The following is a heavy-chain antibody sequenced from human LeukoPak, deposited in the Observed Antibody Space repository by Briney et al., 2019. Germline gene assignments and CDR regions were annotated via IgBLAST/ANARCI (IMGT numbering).Heavy chain of an antibody. Sequence: SETLSLTCAVYGGSFSNYYWSWIRQPPGKGLEWIGEINRSGSTNYNASLKSRVTISVDTSKNQFSLRLSSVTAADTAVYYCAPRGDIEHSYGYGKWFDPWGQGTRVTVSS. CDR3: APRGDIEHSYGYGKWFDP. V-gene: IGHV4-34*01. CDR1: GGSFSNYY. J-gene: IGHJ5*02. D-gene: IGHD5-18*01. CDR2: INRSGST.